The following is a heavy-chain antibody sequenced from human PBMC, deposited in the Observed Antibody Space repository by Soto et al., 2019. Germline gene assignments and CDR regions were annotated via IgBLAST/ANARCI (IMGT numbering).Heavy chain of an antibody. CDR3: AKKGIVVSVTGYVAS. D-gene: IGHD3-22*01. J-gene: IGHJ4*02. V-gene: IGHV3-30*18. Sequence: QVQLVQSGGGVVQPGRSLRLSCTASGFSFSDYAIYWVRQAPGKGLEWVAVISYDGTYKYYSDSVKGRFTISRDNSKNTLYLQMNSLRAEDTAVYYWAKKGIVVSVTGYVASWGQGTLVTVSS. CDR1: GFSFSDYA. CDR2: ISYDGTYK.